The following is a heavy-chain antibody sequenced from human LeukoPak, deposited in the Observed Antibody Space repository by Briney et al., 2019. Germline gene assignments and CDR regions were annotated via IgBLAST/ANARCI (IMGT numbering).Heavy chain of an antibody. CDR3: ARGINSSSSDAFDI. V-gene: IGHV3-23*01. CDR1: GFTFSSYA. Sequence: QTGGSLRLSCAASGFTFSSYAMSWVRQAPGKGLEWVSAISGSGGSTYYADSVKGRFTISTDNSKNTLYLQMNSLRAEDTAVYYCARGINSSSSDAFDIWGQGTMVTVSS. J-gene: IGHJ3*02. D-gene: IGHD6-6*01. CDR2: ISGSGGST.